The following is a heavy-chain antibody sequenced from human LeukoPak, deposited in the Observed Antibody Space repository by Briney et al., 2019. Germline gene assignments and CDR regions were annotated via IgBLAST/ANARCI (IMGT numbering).Heavy chain of an antibody. Sequence: SVKVSCKASGGTFSSYAISWVRQAPGQGLEWMGGIIPIFGTANYAQKFQGRVTITADESTSTAYMELSSLRAEDTAVYYCARGSRLGVVERDAFDIWGQGTMVTVSS. V-gene: IGHV1-69*13. CDR2: IIPIFGTA. CDR1: GGTFSSYA. J-gene: IGHJ3*02. D-gene: IGHD3-3*01. CDR3: ARGSRLGVVERDAFDI.